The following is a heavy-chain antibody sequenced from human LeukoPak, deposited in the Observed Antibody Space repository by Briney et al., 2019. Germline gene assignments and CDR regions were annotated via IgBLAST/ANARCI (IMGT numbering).Heavy chain of an antibody. V-gene: IGHV3-23*01. D-gene: IGHD3-3*01. Sequence: GGSLRLSCAASGFTVSSNYMSWVRQAPGKGLECVSVISGGAGSTYYADSVKGRFTISRDNSKNTLYLQMNSLRAEDTAVYYCAKDKYNFWSGSNYYYVDVWGKGTTVTVSS. J-gene: IGHJ6*03. CDR3: AKDKYNFWSGSNYYYVDV. CDR2: ISGGAGST. CDR1: GFTVSSNY.